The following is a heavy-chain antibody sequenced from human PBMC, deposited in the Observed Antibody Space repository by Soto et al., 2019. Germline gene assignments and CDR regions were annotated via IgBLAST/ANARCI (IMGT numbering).Heavy chain of an antibody. CDR3: ASGGSTVSREFDY. CDR1: GYTFTGFY. D-gene: IGHD4-17*01. CDR2: INPKSGDT. J-gene: IGHJ4*02. V-gene: IGHV1-2*04. Sequence: QVQLVQSGAEVKKPGASVKVSCKALGYTFTGFYMHWVRQAPGQGLEWMGWINPKSGDTEYAQKFRGWVTMPRDPSISTAYMELSRLKSDDTAVYYCASGGSTVSREFDYWGQGTLVSVSS.